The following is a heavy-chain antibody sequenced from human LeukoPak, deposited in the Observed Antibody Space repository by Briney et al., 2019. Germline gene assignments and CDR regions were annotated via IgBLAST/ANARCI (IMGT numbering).Heavy chain of an antibody. CDR2: IYTSGST. V-gene: IGHV4-61*02. CDR3: ARGSTATVYYYYYMDV. J-gene: IGHJ6*03. CDR1: GGSISSGSYY. D-gene: IGHD4-11*01. Sequence: SETLSLTCTVSGGSISSGSYYWSWIRQPAGKGLEWIGRIYTSGSTNYNPSLKSRVTISVDTSKNQFSLKLSSVTAADTAVYYCARGSTATVYYYYYMDVWGKGTTVTISS.